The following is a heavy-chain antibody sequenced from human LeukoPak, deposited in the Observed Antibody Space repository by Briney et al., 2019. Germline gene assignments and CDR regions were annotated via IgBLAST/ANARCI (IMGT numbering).Heavy chain of an antibody. CDR2: ISGSNGTT. V-gene: IGHV3-23*01. CDR1: GFSFSSYA. D-gene: IGHD3-10*01. J-gene: IGHJ4*02. Sequence: GGSLRLSCAASGFSFSSYAMSWVRQAPGKGLEWVSAISGSNGTTYYADSVKGRFTISRDNSKNTLHLQMNSLRAEDTAVYYCAKGKFNYYGSGSYGLDYWGQGTLVTVSS. CDR3: AKGKFNYYGSGSYGLDY.